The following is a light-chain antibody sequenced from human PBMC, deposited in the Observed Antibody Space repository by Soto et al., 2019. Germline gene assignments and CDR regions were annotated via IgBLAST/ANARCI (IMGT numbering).Light chain of an antibody. V-gene: IGLV2-14*01. CDR2: QVT. CDR3: SSYTDSSNYV. Sequence: QSVLIQPPSVSGSPGQSVTISCTGTSSDLAIYNYVSWYQQQPGKAPKLMIYQVTNRPSGVSNRFSGSRSGNTASLTISGLQAEDEADYYCSSYTDSSNYVFGTGTKLTVL. J-gene: IGLJ1*01. CDR1: SSDLAIYNY.